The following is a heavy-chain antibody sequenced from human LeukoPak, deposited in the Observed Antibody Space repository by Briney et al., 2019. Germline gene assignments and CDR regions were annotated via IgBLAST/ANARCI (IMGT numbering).Heavy chain of an antibody. CDR1: GGSISSYY. D-gene: IGHD6-6*01. V-gene: IGHV4-59*01. Sequence: ASETLSLTCTVSGGSISSYYWSWIRQPPGKGLEWIGYIYYSGSTNYNPSLKSRVTISVDTSKNQFSLKLSSVTAADTAVYYCARAEAARGIDYWGQGTLVTVSS. CDR2: IYYSGST. J-gene: IGHJ4*02. CDR3: ARAEAARGIDY.